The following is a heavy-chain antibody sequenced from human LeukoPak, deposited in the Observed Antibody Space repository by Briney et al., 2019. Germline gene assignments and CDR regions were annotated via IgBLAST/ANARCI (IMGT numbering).Heavy chain of an antibody. CDR2: IWYDGSNK. D-gene: IGHD3-22*01. J-gene: IGHJ4*02. CDR3: AKDLYYDSSGPFDY. CDR1: GFTFSSYW. Sequence: PGGSLRLSCAASGFTFSSYWMHWVRQAPGKGLEWVAVIWYDGSNKYYADSVKGRFTISRDNSKNTLYLQMNSLRAEDTAVYYCAKDLYYDSSGPFDYWGQGTLVTVSS. V-gene: IGHV3-33*06.